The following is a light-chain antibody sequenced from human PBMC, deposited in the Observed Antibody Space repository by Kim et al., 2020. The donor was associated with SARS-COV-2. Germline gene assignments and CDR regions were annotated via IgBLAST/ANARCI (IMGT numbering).Light chain of an antibody. CDR1: QSVSSN. J-gene: IGKJ1*01. Sequence: VSPGERATLSCRASQSVSSNLAWYQQKPGQAPRRLIYGASTSATAIPASFSGSGSGREFTLPISSLQSEDFSVEYCQQYNNWPRTFGQGTKVDIK. CDR3: QQYNNWPRT. CDR2: GAS. V-gene: IGKV3-15*01.